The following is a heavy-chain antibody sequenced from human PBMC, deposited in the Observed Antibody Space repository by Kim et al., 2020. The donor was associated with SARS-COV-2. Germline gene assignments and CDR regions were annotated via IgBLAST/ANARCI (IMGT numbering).Heavy chain of an antibody. CDR3: ARDLCSGGSCYSNIKIYYYYSGMDV. Sequence: GGSLRLSCAASGFTFSSYAMHWVRQAPGKGLEWVAVISYDGSNKYYVDSVKGRFTISRDNSKNTLYLQMNSLRAEDTAVYYCARDLCSGGSCYSNIKIYYYYSGMDVWGQGTTVTVSS. V-gene: IGHV3-30*04. CDR2: ISYDGSNK. CDR1: GFTFSSYA. J-gene: IGHJ6*02. D-gene: IGHD2-15*01.